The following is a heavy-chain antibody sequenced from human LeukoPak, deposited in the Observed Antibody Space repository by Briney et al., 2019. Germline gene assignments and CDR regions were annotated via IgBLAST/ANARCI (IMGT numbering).Heavy chain of an antibody. CDR2: FDPEDGET. J-gene: IGHJ4*02. Sequence: ASVKVSCKASGYTFTGYYMHWVRQAPGKGLEWMGGFDPEDGETIYAQKFQGRVTMAEDTSTDTAYMELSSLRSEDTAVYYCATLQPRNSNYDPIDYWGQGTLVTVSS. V-gene: IGHV1-24*01. D-gene: IGHD4-11*01. CDR1: GYTFTGYY. CDR3: ATLQPRNSNYDPIDY.